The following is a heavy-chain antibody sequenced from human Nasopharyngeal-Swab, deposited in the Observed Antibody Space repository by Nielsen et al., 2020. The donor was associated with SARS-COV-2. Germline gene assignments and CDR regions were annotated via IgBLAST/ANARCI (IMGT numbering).Heavy chain of an antibody. CDR2: IKSKTDGGTT. CDR3: TTDLRYYDSSGTIDY. D-gene: IGHD3-22*01. CDR1: GFTFSNAW. J-gene: IGHJ4*02. Sequence: GESLKISCAASGFTFSNAWMSWVRQAPGKGLEWVGRIKSKTDGGTTDYAAPVKGRFTISRDASKNTLYLQMNSLKTEDTAVYYCTTDLRYYDSSGTIDYWGQGTLVTVSS. V-gene: IGHV3-15*01.